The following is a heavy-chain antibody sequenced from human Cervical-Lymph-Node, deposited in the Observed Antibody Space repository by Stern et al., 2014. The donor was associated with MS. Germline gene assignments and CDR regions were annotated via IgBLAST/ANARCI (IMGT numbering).Heavy chain of an antibody. CDR3: ARPPPRRKWDDPNYGMDV. J-gene: IGHJ6*02. CDR1: GYTFTNNW. CDR2: IYPDDSDI. D-gene: IGHD1-1*01. V-gene: IGHV5-51*03. Sequence: EVQLVESGAEVKKPGESLKISCKGSGYTFTNNWIAWVRQMPGKGLEWMGIIYPDDSDIRYSPSLQGQVTFSADKAISTAYLRWSSLKAGDSAVYYCARPPPRRKWDDPNYGMDVWGQGTTVTVSS.